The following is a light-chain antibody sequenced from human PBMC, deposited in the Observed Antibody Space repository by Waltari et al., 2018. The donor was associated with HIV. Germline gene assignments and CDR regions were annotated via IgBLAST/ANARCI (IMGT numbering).Light chain of an antibody. Sequence: DIQMTQSTSTLSASVGDRVTITCRASQSISSWLAWYQQKPGKAPKLLIYKASSLESGVPSRFSGSGSGTEFTLTISSLQPDDFATYYCQQYNGSPYTFGQGTKLEIK. J-gene: IGKJ2*01. V-gene: IGKV1-5*03. CDR3: QQYNGSPYT. CDR2: KAS. CDR1: QSISSW.